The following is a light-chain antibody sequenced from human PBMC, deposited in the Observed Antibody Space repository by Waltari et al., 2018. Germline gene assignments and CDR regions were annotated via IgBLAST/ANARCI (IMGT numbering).Light chain of an antibody. CDR1: NSRTYS. CDR3: QVWSGGNDHDYV. CDR2: DDR. V-gene: IGLV3-21*03. J-gene: IGLJ6*01. Sequence: SYVVTQSPSVSVAPGMTAKISWGGDNSRTYSVHWYQQKAGQAPVLVVYDDRDRPSGVPERFSGSNSGNTATLTISRVEAGDEADYYCQVWSGGNDHDYVFGSGT.